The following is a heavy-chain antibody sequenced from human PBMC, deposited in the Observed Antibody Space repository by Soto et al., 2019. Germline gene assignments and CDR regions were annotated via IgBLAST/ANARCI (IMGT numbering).Heavy chain of an antibody. J-gene: IGHJ4*02. CDR2: IYYTGST. D-gene: IGHD7-27*01. CDR3: ARANWYYEY. Sequence: QVHLQELGPGLVKPSETLSLTCTVSGLSINNNYWSWIRQPPGKGLEWIGYIYYTGSTNYDPSLKSRVTMSVDTSKNQFSLNLASRTAADTAIYYCARANWYYEYWGQGTLVIVSS. V-gene: IGHV4-59*13. CDR1: GLSINNNY.